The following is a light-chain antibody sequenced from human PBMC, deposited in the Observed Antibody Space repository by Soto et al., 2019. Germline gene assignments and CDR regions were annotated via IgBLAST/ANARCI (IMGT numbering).Light chain of an antibody. V-gene: IGLV2-8*01. CDR2: EVS. CDR1: SSDVGGYNY. Sequence: QSELNQAPYASGSPGQSVPISYNGTSSDVGGYNYVSWYQQHPGKAPKLMIYEVSKRPSGVPDRFSGSKSGNTASLTVSGLQAEDEADYYCSSYAGSNNVVFGGGTKVTVL. CDR3: SSYAGSNNVV. J-gene: IGLJ2*01.